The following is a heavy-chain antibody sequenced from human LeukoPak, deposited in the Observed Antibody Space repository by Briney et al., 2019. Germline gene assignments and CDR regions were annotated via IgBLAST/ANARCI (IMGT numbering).Heavy chain of an antibody. CDR3: ARDYKYAFDN. D-gene: IGHD5-24*01. J-gene: IGHJ4*02. V-gene: IGHV3-11*06. CDR2: IGIDSGNT. Sequence: LSLTCAVSGASISAYYWTWIRQPPGGGLEWISYIGIDSGNTNYADSVKGRFTISGDKAKNSLYLQMNSLRVEDTAVYYCARDYKYAFDNWGQGTLVTVSS. CDR1: GASISAYY.